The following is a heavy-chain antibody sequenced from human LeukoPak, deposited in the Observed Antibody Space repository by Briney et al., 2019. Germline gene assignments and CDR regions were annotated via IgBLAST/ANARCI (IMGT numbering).Heavy chain of an antibody. D-gene: IGHD6-13*01. CDR2: ISAYNGNT. Sequence: ASVKVSCKASGYTFTSYGISWVRRAPGQGLEWMGWISAYNGNTNYAQKLQGRVTMTTDTSTSTAYMELRSLRSDDTAVYYCARDSSSWDTSWFDPWGQGTLVTVSS. J-gene: IGHJ5*02. CDR1: GYTFTSYG. V-gene: IGHV1-18*01. CDR3: ARDSSSWDTSWFDP.